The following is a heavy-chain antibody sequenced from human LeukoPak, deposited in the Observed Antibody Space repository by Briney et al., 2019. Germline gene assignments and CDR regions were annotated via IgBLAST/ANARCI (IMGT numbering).Heavy chain of an antibody. CDR3: ARSAPLTTISLFDY. Sequence: GGSLRLSCAASGFTFNTYSMNWVRQAPGKGLEWISYIRSSSSIIYYADSVKGRFTVSRDNAKNSLFLRMNSLRDEDTAVYYCARSAPLTTISLFDYWGPGTLVTVSS. CDR2: IRSSSSII. V-gene: IGHV3-48*02. D-gene: IGHD1-14*01. CDR1: GFTFNTYS. J-gene: IGHJ4*02.